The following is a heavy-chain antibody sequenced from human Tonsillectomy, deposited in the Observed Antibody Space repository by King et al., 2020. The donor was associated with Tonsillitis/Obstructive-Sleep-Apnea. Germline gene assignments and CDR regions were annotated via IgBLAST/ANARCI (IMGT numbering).Heavy chain of an antibody. J-gene: IGHJ4*02. CDR1: GYTFISYA. CDR2: INTNTGNP. CDR3: ARPGGTTVPTSRDPLAY. V-gene: IGHV7-4-1*02. Sequence: VQLVESGSELKKPGASVKVSCKASGYTFISYAMNWVRQAPGQGLEWMGWINTNTGNPTYAQGFTGRFVFSLDTSVSTAYLQISSLKAEDTAVYYCARPGGTTVPTSRDPLAYWGQGTLVTVSS. D-gene: IGHD4-11*01.